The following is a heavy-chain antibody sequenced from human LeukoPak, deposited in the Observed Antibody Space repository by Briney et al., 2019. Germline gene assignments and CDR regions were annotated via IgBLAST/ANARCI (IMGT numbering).Heavy chain of an antibody. CDR2: IYYTGSS. Sequence: SETLSLTFTVSGGSISSYYWSWVRQPPGKGLEWIGYIYYTGSSNYNPSLKSRVTISLDTSKNQFSLKLSSVTAADTAVYYCATLRAYFDYWGQGTLVTVSS. CDR3: ATLRAYFDY. J-gene: IGHJ4*02. D-gene: IGHD2-21*01. CDR1: GGSISSYY. V-gene: IGHV4-59*01.